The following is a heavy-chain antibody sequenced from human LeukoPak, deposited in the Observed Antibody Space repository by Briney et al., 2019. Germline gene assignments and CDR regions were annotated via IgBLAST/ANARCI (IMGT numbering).Heavy chain of an antibody. J-gene: IGHJ4*02. Sequence: ASVKVSSKASGGTFSSYAISWVRQAPGQGLEWMGGIIPIFGTANYAQKFQGRVTITADESTSTAYMELSSLRSEDTAVYYCARNSGYGLSCLYWGQGTLVTVSS. CDR2: IIPIFGTA. CDR1: GGTFSSYA. CDR3: ARNSGYGLSCLY. D-gene: IGHD5-12*01. V-gene: IGHV1-69*13.